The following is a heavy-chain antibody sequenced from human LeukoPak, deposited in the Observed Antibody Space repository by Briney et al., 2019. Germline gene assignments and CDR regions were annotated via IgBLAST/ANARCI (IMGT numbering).Heavy chain of an antibody. CDR1: GYTFTSYY. Sequence: ASVTVSCKASGYTFTSYYMHWVRQAPGQGLEWMGWINPNSGGTNYAQKFQGRVTMTRDTSISTAYMELSRLRSDDTAVYYCARDSGSYPFDYWGQGTLVTVSS. CDR3: ARDSGSYPFDY. CDR2: INPNSGGT. V-gene: IGHV1-2*02. J-gene: IGHJ4*02. D-gene: IGHD1-26*01.